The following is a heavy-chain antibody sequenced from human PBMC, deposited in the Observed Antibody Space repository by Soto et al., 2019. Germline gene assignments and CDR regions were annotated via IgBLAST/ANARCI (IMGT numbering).Heavy chain of an antibody. CDR1: GGSISSSSYY. V-gene: IGHV4-39*01. CDR2: IYYSGST. D-gene: IGHD4-17*01. Sequence: SETLSLTCTVSGGSISSSSYYWGWIRQPPGKGLEWIGSIYYSGSTHYNPSLKSRATISVDTSKNQFSLKLSSVTAADTAVYYCARQVRDYGDMDFDYWGQGTLVTVSS. J-gene: IGHJ4*02. CDR3: ARQVRDYGDMDFDY.